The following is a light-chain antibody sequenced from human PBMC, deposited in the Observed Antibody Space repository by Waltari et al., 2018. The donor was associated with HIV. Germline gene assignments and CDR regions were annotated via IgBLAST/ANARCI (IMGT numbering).Light chain of an antibody. Sequence: EIVMTQSPATLSVSPGEGATLSCRASKSVRSSVAWYQQRPGQAPRLLIYSTSIRATGIPARFSGSGSETEFTLTISNLQSEDFAVYYCQQHSNWPLSITFGQGTRLQIK. V-gene: IGKV3-15*01. CDR1: KSVRSS. CDR3: QQHSNWPLSIT. CDR2: STS. J-gene: IGKJ5*01.